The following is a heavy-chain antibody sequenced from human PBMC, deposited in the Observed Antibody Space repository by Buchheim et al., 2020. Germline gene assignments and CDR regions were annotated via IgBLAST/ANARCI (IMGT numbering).Heavy chain of an antibody. CDR2: IWYDGSNK. CDR3: ARESGDIVDYYYYGMDV. V-gene: IGHV3-33*01. Sequence: QVQLVESGGGVVQPGRSLRLSCAASGFTFSSYGMHWVRQAPGKGLEWVAVIWYDGSNKYYADSVKGRFTISRDNSKKTLYLQMNSLRAEDTAVYYCARESGDIVDYYYYGMDVWGQGTT. D-gene: IGHD2-15*01. J-gene: IGHJ6*02. CDR1: GFTFSSYG.